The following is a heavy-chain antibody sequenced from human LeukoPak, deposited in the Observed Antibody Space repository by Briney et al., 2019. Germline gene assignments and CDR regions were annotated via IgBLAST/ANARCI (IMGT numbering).Heavy chain of an antibody. CDR1: GGSISSYY. J-gene: IGHJ4*02. CDR2: IYASGST. V-gene: IGHV4-4*07. D-gene: IGHD4-17*01. Sequence: SETLSLTCTVSGGSISSYYWSWIRQPAGKGLEWIGRIYASGSTNANPSLKSRVTMSVATSKNQFSLRLTSVTAADRAVYYCAREYGDIEYWGQGILVTVSS. CDR3: AREYGDIEY.